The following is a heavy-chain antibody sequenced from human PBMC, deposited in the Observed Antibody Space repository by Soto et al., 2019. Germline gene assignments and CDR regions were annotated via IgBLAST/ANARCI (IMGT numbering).Heavy chain of an antibody. J-gene: IGHJ4*02. CDR2: IKEDGGKT. V-gene: IGHV3-7*04. CDR3: SRDYCGPGPD. Sequence: EVQLVESGGGLVQPGGSLRLSCVASGLTLSRYWMSWVRQAPGKGLEWVANIKEDGGKTYYVDSVKGRFTISRDNAKNSVYLQMNSLRVEDTAVYYCSRDYCGPGPDWGQGTLVNVSS. D-gene: IGHD2-21*02. CDR1: GLTLSRYW.